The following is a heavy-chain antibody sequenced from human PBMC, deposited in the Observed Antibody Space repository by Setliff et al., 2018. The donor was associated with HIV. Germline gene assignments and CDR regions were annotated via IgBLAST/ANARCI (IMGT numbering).Heavy chain of an antibody. CDR2: INEDGSDK. CDR1: GFTFSSYW. Sequence: PGGSLRLSCAASGFTFSSYWMSWVRQAPGKGLEWVANINEDGSDKFYVGSIKGRFTVSRDNAKNSLYLQMNSLRAEDTAVYYCARVRGVDGSYYIGYWGQGTLVTVSS. V-gene: IGHV3-7*03. CDR3: ARVRGVDGSYYIGY. D-gene: IGHD1-26*01. J-gene: IGHJ4*02.